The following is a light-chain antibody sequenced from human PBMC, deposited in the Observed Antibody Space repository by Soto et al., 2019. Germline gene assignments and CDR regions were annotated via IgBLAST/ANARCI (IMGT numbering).Light chain of an antibody. V-gene: IGLV2-8*01. CDR2: EVN. Sequence: QSALTQPPSASGSSGRSVTISCTGPSSDVGGYNYVSWYQQYPGKVPKLMVYEVNKRPSGVPDRFSGSKSGNTASLTVSGLQADDQADYYCTSYAGGNNVFGTGTKLTV. J-gene: IGLJ1*01. CDR3: TSYAGGNNV. CDR1: SSDVGGYNY.